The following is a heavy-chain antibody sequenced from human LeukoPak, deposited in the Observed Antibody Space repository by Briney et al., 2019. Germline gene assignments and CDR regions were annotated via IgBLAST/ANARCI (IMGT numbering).Heavy chain of an antibody. CDR1: GFTFADAW. J-gene: IGHJ4*02. CDR2: ISGSGGST. V-gene: IGHV3-23*01. Sequence: GGSLRLSCAASGFTFADAWMNWVRQAPGKGLEWVSAISGSGGSTYYADSVKGRFTISRDNSKNTLYLQMNSLRAEDTAVYYCAKSPTTYYFDYWGQGTLVTVSS. CDR3: AKSPTTYYFDY. D-gene: IGHD1-1*01.